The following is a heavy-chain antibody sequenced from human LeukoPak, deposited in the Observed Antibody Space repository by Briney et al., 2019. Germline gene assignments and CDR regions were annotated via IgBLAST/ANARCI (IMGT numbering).Heavy chain of an antibody. CDR3: ARDGDGGNSDY. CDR2: IIPILGIA. V-gene: IGHV1-69*04. Sequence: SVKVSCKASGGTFSSYAISWVRQAPGQGLEXMGRIIPILGIANYAQKFQGRVTITADKSTSPAYMELSSLRSEDTAVYYCARDGDGGNSDYWGQGTLVTVSS. D-gene: IGHD4-23*01. CDR1: GGTFSSYA. J-gene: IGHJ4*02.